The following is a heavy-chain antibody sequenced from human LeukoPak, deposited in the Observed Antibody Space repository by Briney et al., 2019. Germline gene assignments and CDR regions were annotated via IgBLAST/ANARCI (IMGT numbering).Heavy chain of an antibody. J-gene: IGHJ4*02. D-gene: IGHD6-19*01. CDR3: ARNSGWYGAS. CDR1: GFTFSSYA. Sequence: GSLRLPCAASGFTFSSYAMHWVRQPPGKGLGGVAFISYDGSNKYYADSVKGRFTISRDKSKNTLYLQLSSLRGDDTAVYFCARNSGWYGASWGQGTLVTVSS. V-gene: IGHV3-30*04. CDR2: ISYDGSNK.